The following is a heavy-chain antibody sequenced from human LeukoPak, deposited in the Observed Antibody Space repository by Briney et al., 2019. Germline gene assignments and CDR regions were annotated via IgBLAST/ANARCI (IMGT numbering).Heavy chain of an antibody. Sequence: GGSLRLSCEASGFSVSNYYMSWVRQAPGKGLECVSVIYSGGTTHYPDSVKGRFTISRDNSKNTLYLQMSNLRVEDTAVYYCGRDWFKTGDLASWGQGTLVTVSS. D-gene: IGHD3-9*01. CDR2: IYSGGTT. V-gene: IGHV3-66*01. CDR3: GRDWFKTGDLAS. CDR1: GFSVSNYY. J-gene: IGHJ4*02.